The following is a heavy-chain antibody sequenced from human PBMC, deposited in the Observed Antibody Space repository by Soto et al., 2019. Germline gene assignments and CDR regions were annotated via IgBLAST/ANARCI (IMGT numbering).Heavy chain of an antibody. CDR1: GCTFTSYG. Sequence: GXSVKVSCKASGCTFTSYGISWVRQAPGQGLEWMGWISDXNGNKXYAQKIKGRVXXTTDTYTXXDYMELRSLRSDDTAVYYCARDVAVAGKSNYNYGMDVWGQGNTVTVS. CDR2: ISDXNGNK. V-gene: IGHV1-18*01. D-gene: IGHD6-19*01. CDR3: ARDVAVAGKSNYNYGMDV. J-gene: IGHJ6*02.